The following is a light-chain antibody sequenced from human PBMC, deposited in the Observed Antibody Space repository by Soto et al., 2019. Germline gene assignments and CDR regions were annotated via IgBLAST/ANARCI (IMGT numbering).Light chain of an antibody. Sequence: EMLLTQSPATLSLSPLARAHLXCRASQNVRGYLAWYQQKPGQAPRLLIYDASNRATGIPARFSGSGSGTDFTLSISSLEPEDSAVYYCQQNLGVHTFGQGTKVDIK. CDR2: DAS. J-gene: IGKJ1*01. CDR1: QNVRGY. V-gene: IGKV3-11*01. CDR3: QQNLGVHT.